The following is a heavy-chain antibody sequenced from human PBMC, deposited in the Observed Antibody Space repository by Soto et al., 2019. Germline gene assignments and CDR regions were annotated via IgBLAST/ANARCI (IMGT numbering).Heavy chain of an antibody. Sequence: ASVNVSCKASGYIFKNYALHWVRQAPGQRLEWMGWINAGNGNTQYSQKLQDRVTITRDTSSTTIYMGLSSLRSEDTAVYYCARPSCSGDRCTSPYYFGLDVWGQGTTVTVS. CDR2: INAGNGNT. CDR1: GYIFKNYA. D-gene: IGHD2-15*01. CDR3: ARPSCSGDRCTSPYYFGLDV. J-gene: IGHJ6*02. V-gene: IGHV1-3*01.